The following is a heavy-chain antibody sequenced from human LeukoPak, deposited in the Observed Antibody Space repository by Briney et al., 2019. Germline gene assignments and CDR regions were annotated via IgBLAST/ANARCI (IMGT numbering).Heavy chain of an antibody. V-gene: IGHV4-34*01. Sequence: SETLSLTCAVYGGSFSGYYWSWIRQPPGKGLEWIGEINHSGSTNYNPSLKSRVTISVDTSKNQFSLKLSSVTAADTAVYYCARWYYDCWSGYDYWGQGTLVTVSS. J-gene: IGHJ4*02. CDR2: INHSGST. CDR3: ARWYYDCWSGYDY. D-gene: IGHD3-3*01. CDR1: GGSFSGYY.